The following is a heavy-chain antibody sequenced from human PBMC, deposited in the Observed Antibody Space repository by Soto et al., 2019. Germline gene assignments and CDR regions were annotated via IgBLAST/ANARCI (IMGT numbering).Heavy chain of an antibody. CDR1: GFSFDGCA. V-gene: IGHV3-9*01. CDR2: ISWNSGTI. D-gene: IGHD3-3*01. Sequence: PGGSLRLSCAASGFSFDGCAMHWVRQAPGKGLEWVSGISWNSGTIGYADSVKGRFTISRDNSKNTLYLQMNSLRVEDTAVYYCAKAGTIFGVGMNNWFDP. CDR3: AKAGTIFGVGMNNWFDP. J-gene: IGHJ5*02.